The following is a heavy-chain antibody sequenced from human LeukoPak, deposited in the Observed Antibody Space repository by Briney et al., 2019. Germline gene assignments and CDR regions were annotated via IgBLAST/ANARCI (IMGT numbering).Heavy chain of an antibody. D-gene: IGHD3-3*01. V-gene: IGHV4-38-2*02. CDR3: ARAAHTIFGVVISMGGAFDI. CDR2: IYHSGST. J-gene: IGHJ3*02. Sequence: NASETLSLTCSVSGYSISSGYYWGWIRQPPGKGLEWIGSIYHSGSTYYNSSLKSRVTISVDTSQNQFSLRLSSVTAADTAVYYCARAAHTIFGVVISMGGAFDIWGQGTVVTVSS. CDR1: GYSISSGYY.